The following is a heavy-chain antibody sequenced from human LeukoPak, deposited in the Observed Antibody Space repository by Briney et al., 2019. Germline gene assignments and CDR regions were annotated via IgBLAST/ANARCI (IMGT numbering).Heavy chain of an antibody. CDR2: IIPIFGTA. CDR1: GGTFSSYA. D-gene: IGHD3-16*02. V-gene: IGHV1-69*05. Sequence: VASVKVSCKASGGTFSSYAISWVRQAPGQGLEWMGGIIPIFGTANYAQKFQGRVTMTRDTSISTAYMELSRLRSDDTAVYYCARDSGAYDYVWGSYPQYFDYRGQGTLVTVSS. J-gene: IGHJ4*02. CDR3: ARDSGAYDYVWGSYPQYFDY.